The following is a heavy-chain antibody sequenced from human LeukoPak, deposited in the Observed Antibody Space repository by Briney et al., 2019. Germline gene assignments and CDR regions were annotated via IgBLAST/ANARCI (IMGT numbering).Heavy chain of an antibody. CDR2: ISGSGGNT. CDR3: AKDSLRTVPKASFDS. Sequence: PGGSLRLSCGASGFTFSTYGMSWVRQAPGKGLEWVSAISGSGGNTYYADSVKGRFTISRDNSKNTLYLQMNSLRAEDTAVYYCAKDSLRTVPKASFDSWGQGTLVTVSS. V-gene: IGHV3-23*01. J-gene: IGHJ4*02. D-gene: IGHD2-2*01. CDR1: GFTFSTYG.